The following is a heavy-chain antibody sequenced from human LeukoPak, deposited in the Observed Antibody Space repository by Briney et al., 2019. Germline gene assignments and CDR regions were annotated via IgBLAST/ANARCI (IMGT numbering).Heavy chain of an antibody. J-gene: IGHJ4*02. CDR3: ARLSNRRGYLDY. CDR2: IYYSGST. D-gene: IGHD3-16*02. CDR1: GGSISSSSYY. Sequence: SETLSLTCTVSGGSISSSSYYWGWIRQPPGKGLEWIGSIYYSGSTYYNPSLKSRVTISVDTSKNQLSLKLSSVTAADTAVYYCARLSNRRGYLDYWGQGTLVTVSS. V-gene: IGHV4-39*01.